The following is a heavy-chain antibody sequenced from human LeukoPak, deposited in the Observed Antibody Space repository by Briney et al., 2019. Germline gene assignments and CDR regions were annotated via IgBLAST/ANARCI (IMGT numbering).Heavy chain of an antibody. CDR2: INPNSGGT. J-gene: IGHJ4*02. D-gene: IGHD6-6*01. V-gene: IGHV1-2*02. CDR3: ARGGIAARPGAFDY. CDR1: GYTFTGYY. Sequence: ASAKVSCKASGYTFTGYYMHWVRQAPGQGLEWMGWINPNSGGTNYAQKFQGRVTMTRDTSISTAYMELSRLRSDDTAVYYCARGGIAARPGAFDYWGQGTLVTVSS.